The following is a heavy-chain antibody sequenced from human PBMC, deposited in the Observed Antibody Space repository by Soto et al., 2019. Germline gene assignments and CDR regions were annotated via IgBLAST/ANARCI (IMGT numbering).Heavy chain of an antibody. Sequence: PGGSLRLSCAASGFTFSSYGMHWVRQASGKGLEWVAVIWYDGSNKYYADSVKGRFTISRDNSKNTLYLQMNSLRAEDTAVYYCARDAPRRITGTMDYWGQGTLVTVSS. CDR3: ARDAPRRITGTMDY. CDR2: IWYDGSNK. D-gene: IGHD1-7*01. CDR1: GFTFSSYG. J-gene: IGHJ4*02. V-gene: IGHV3-33*01.